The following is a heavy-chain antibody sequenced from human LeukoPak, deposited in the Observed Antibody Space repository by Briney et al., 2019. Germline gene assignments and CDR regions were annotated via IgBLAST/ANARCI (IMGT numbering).Heavy chain of an antibody. V-gene: IGHV3-74*01. J-gene: IGHJ4*02. D-gene: IGHD6-19*01. CDR2: INTDGTVT. CDR1: GFTFSKYW. Sequence: GGSLRLSCPASGFTFSKYWRLWVRQAPGKGLESASRINTDGTVTTYADSVKGRFTVSRDNADNTMFLQMNSVRDEDTAVYYCATKQWLAPPPDSWGQGTPVTVSS. CDR3: ATKQWLAPPPDS.